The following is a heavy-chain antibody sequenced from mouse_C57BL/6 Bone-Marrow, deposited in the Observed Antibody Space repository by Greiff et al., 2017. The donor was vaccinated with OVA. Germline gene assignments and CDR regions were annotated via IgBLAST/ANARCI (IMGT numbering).Heavy chain of an antibody. D-gene: IGHD1-3*01. Sequence: VQLQQSGAELVRPGASVKLSCKASGYTFTDYYINWVKQRPGQGLEWIARIYPGSGNTYYNEKFKGKATLTAEKSSSTAYMQLSSLTSEDSAVYCCARRSGAFDYWGQGTTLTVSS. CDR3: ARRSGAFDY. CDR1: GYTFTDYY. V-gene: IGHV1-76*01. J-gene: IGHJ2*01. CDR2: IYPGSGNT.